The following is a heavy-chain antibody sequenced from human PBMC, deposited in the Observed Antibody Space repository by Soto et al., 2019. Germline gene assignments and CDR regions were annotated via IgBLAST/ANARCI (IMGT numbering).Heavy chain of an antibody. V-gene: IGHV3-48*02. D-gene: IGHD3-10*01. CDR3: AGDVRGSGSYEGLDY. J-gene: IGHJ4*02. CDR1: GFTFSSYS. Sequence: EVQLVESGGGLVQPGGSLRLSCAASGFTFSSYSMNWVRQAPGKGLEWVSYISSSSSTIYYADSVKGRFTISRDNAMTSLCLEMSSLGEEDSAGYYWAGDVRGSGSYEGLDYWGQGTLVTVSS. CDR2: ISSSSSTI.